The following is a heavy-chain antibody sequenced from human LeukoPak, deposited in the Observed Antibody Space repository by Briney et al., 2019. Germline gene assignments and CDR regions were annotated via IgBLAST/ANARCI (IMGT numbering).Heavy chain of an antibody. CDR3: ARDPPGYQLLGDAFDI. CDR2: MYSGGST. J-gene: IGHJ3*02. Sequence: GGSLRLSCVASGFTVSSNYMNWVRQAPGKGLEWVSVMYSGGSTHYADSVKGRSTISRDNSKNTLYLQMNSLRAEDTAVYYCARDPPGYQLLGDAFDIWGQGTMVTVSS. CDR1: GFTVSSNY. D-gene: IGHD2-2*01. V-gene: IGHV3-66*01.